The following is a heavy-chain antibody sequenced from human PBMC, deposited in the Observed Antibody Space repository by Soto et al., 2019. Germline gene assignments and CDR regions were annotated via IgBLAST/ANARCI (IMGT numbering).Heavy chain of an antibody. D-gene: IGHD5-18*01. Sequence: SETLSLTCTVSGGSVSSGEYYWSWIRQPPGKGLEWIGYIYYSGNTNYNPSLKSRVIISVDTSKNLFSLKLTSVTAADTAVYYCARIPVDTSMIYWLDPWGQGTLVTVS. CDR2: IYYSGNT. J-gene: IGHJ5*02. CDR3: ARIPVDTSMIYWLDP. CDR1: GGSVSSGEYY. V-gene: IGHV4-61*08.